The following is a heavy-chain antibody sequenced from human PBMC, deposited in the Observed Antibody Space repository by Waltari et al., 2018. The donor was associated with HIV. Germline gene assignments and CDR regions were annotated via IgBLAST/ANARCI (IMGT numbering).Heavy chain of an antibody. D-gene: IGHD3-16*01. CDR2: MNSEGSST. Sequence: EVQLVESGGGLVQPGGSLRLSCAASGFTFSSYWMHWVRQAPGKGLVWVELMNSEGSSTNYADAVKGRCTISRDNAKNTVYLQMNSLRAEDTALYYCASLYNYVWGSPPPFDYWGQGTLVTVSS. CDR1: GFTFSSYW. CDR3: ASLYNYVWGSPPPFDY. J-gene: IGHJ4*02. V-gene: IGHV3-74*01.